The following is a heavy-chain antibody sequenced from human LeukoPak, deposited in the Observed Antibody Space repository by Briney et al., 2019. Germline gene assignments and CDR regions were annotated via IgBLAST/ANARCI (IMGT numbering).Heavy chain of an antibody. CDR2: ISGSGGST. V-gene: IGHV3-23*01. D-gene: IGHD3-10*01. CDR1: GFTFSNYW. Sequence: PGGSLRLSCAASGFTFSNYWMRWVRQAPGKGLEWVSAISGSGGSTYYADSVKGRFTISRDNSKNTLYLQMNSLRAEDTAVYYCAKVSVYGSGSYQYFQHWGQGTLVTVSS. CDR3: AKVSVYGSGSYQYFQH. J-gene: IGHJ1*01.